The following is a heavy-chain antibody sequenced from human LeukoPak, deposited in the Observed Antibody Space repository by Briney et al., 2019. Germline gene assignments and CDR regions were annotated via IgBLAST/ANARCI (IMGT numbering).Heavy chain of an antibody. V-gene: IGHV4-61*02. CDR2: IYTSGST. Sequence: SSETLSLTCTVSGGSISSGSYYWSWIRQPAGKGLEWIGRIYTSGSTNYNPSLKSRVTISVDTSKNQFSLKLSSVTAADTAVYYCAREVLRFLEWLVAPDYYYMDVWGKGTTVTVSS. CDR1: GGSISSGSYY. CDR3: AREVLRFLEWLVAPDYYYMDV. J-gene: IGHJ6*03. D-gene: IGHD3-3*01.